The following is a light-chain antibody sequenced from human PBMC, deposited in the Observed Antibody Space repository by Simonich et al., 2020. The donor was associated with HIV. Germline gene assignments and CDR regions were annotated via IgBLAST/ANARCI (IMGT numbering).Light chain of an antibody. V-gene: IGKV4-1*01. CDR3: QQYYDTPIT. Sequence: DIVMTQSPDSLGVSLGERATINCKSSQSVLYSSNNNNYLAWYQQKPGQPPKWFIYWASTRESGVPDRFSGSGSGTDFTLTISSLQAEDVAVYYCQQYYDTPITFGQGTRLEIK. CDR1: QSVLYSSNNNNY. J-gene: IGKJ5*01. CDR2: WAS.